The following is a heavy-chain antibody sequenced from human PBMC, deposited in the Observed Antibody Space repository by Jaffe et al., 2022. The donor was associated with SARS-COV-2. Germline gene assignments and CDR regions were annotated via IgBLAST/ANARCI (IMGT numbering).Heavy chain of an antibody. D-gene: IGHD3-10*01. CDR1: GFSLSTSGVG. Sequence: QITLKESGPTLVKPTQTLTLTCTFSGFSLSTSGVGVGWIRQPPGKALEWLALIYWNDDKRYSPSLKSRLTITKDTSKNQVVLRMINMDPVDTATYYCAHNGNYDSGSFRWFDPWGQGTLVTVSS. CDR2: IYWNDDK. J-gene: IGHJ5*02. CDR3: AHNGNYDSGSFRWFDP. V-gene: IGHV2-5*01.